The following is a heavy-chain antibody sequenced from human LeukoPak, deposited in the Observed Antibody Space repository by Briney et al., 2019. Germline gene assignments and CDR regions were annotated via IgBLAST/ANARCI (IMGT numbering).Heavy chain of an antibody. CDR2: INPNSGGT. V-gene: IGHV1-2*02. J-gene: IGHJ3*02. CDR1: GYTFTGYY. CDR3: ARGSDYEDAFDI. Sequence: ASVKASCKASGYTFTGYYMHWVRQAPGQGLEWMGWINPNSGGTNYAQKFQGRVTMTRDTSISTAYMELSRLRSDDTAVYYCARGSDYEDAFDIWGQGTMVTVSS. D-gene: IGHD4-17*01.